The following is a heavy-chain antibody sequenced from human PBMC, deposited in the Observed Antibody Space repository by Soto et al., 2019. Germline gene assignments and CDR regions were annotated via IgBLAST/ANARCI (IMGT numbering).Heavy chain of an antibody. V-gene: IGHV3-23*01. D-gene: IGHD2-8*01. CDR3: ARDLPGHCTHDNCPYYFDF. CDR2: ISESAYHT. CDR1: GFIFSNYA. J-gene: IGHJ4*02. Sequence: QPGGSLRLSCAASGFIFSNYAMNWVRQAPGKGLEWVSGISESAYHTYYAESVKGRFTISRDNSKNTLFLQMNSLRAEDTALYYCARDLPGHCTHDNCPYYFDFWGRGTLVTVSS.